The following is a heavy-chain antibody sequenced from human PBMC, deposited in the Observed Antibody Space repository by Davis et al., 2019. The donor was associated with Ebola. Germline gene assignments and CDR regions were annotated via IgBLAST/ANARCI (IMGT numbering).Heavy chain of an antibody. CDR3: ARVGIRSSTYYFDY. Sequence: ASVKVSCKASGYTFTTYTVHWVRQAPGQSLEWMGYVNPGNGDTKYSQKFQGRVTITRDTSASTVYMEVSSLTFEDTAVYYCARVGIRSSTYYFDYWGQGTLVTVSS. D-gene: IGHD6-13*01. CDR2: VNPGNGDT. J-gene: IGHJ4*02. V-gene: IGHV1-3*01. CDR1: GYTFTTYT.